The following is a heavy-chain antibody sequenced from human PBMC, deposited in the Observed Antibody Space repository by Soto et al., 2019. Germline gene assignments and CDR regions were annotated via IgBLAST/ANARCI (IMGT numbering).Heavy chain of an antibody. Sequence: NPSETLSLTCGVYCGSFSDNYWSSIRQPPGKGLEWIGEINHSGSTNYNPSLKSRVTISIDTSKNHFSLNLSSVTAADTAVYYCARSWVIAYFDYWGQGTLVTV. J-gene: IGHJ4*02. V-gene: IGHV4-34*01. CDR2: INHSGST. CDR3: ARSWVIAYFDY. CDR1: CGSFSDNY. D-gene: IGHD3-22*01.